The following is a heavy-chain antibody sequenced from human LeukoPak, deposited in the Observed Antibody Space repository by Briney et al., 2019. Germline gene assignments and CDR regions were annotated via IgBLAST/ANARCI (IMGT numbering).Heavy chain of an antibody. CDR2: INPSGGST. D-gene: IGHD2-2*02. Sequence: ASVKVSCKASGYTFTSYYMHWVRQAPGQGLEWMGIINPSGGSTSYAQKFQGRVTMTRDTSTSTVYMELSILRSEDTAVYYCARVHCSSTSCYTRAYYYYGMDVWGQGTTVTVSS. V-gene: IGHV1-46*01. CDR3: ARVHCSSTSCYTRAYYYYGMDV. CDR1: GYTFTSYY. J-gene: IGHJ6*02.